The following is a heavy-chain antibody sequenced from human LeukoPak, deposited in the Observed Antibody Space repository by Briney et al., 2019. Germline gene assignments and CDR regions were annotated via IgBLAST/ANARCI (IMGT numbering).Heavy chain of an antibody. Sequence: GGSLRLSCAASGFTFSDYYMSWIRQAPGKGLEWVSYISSSGSTIYYADSVKGRFTISRDNAKNSLYLQMNSLRDEDTAVYYCARDPRTYYYDSSGYLKGDYWGQGTLVTVSS. D-gene: IGHD3-22*01. V-gene: IGHV3-11*04. CDR1: GFTFSDYY. J-gene: IGHJ4*02. CDR2: ISSSGSTI. CDR3: ARDPRTYYYDSSGYLKGDY.